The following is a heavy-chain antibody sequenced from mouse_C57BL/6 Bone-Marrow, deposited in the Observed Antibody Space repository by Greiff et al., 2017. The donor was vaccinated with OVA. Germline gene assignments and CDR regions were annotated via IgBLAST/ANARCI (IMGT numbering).Heavy chain of an antibody. CDR3: ARIYYYGSSDWYFDV. Sequence: EVKLMESGGGLVQPGGSLKLSCAASGFTFRDYGMAWVRQAPRTGPEWVAFISNLAYSIYYADTVTGRFTISRENAKNTLYLEMSSLRSEDTAMYYCARIYYYGSSDWYFDVWGTGTTVTVSS. CDR2: ISNLAYSI. CDR1: GFTFRDYG. V-gene: IGHV5-15*01. J-gene: IGHJ1*03. D-gene: IGHD1-1*01.